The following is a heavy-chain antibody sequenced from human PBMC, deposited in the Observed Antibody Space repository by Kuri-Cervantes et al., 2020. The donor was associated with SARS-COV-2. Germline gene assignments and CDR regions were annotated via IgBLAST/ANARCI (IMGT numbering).Heavy chain of an antibody. Sequence: GESLKISCAASGFNFSRTDMHWVRQAPGKGLEWVSYISTSSSTIYYADSVKGRFTISRDNAKNSLYLQMNSLRDEDTAVYYCARAYCSGGSCYFPPYYWGQGTLVTVSS. CDR2: ISTSSSTI. J-gene: IGHJ4*02. CDR1: GFNFSRTD. CDR3: ARAYCSGGSCYFPPYY. V-gene: IGHV3-48*02. D-gene: IGHD2-15*01.